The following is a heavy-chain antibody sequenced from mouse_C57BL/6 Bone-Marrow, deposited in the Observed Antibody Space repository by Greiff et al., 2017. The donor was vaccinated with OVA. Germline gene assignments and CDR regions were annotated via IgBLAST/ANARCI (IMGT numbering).Heavy chain of an antibody. V-gene: IGHV1-74*01. D-gene: IGHD2-1*01. Sequence: VKQRPGQGLEWIGRIHPSDSDTNYNQKFKGKATLTVDKSSSTAYMQLSSLTSEDSAVYFCARSGKKIGNPWFAYWGQGTLVTVSA. CDR2: IHPSDSDT. J-gene: IGHJ3*01. CDR3: ARSGKKIGNPWFAY.